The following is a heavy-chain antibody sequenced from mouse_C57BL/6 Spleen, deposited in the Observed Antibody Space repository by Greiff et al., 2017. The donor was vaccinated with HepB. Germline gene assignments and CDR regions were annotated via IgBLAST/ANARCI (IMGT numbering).Heavy chain of an antibody. V-gene: IGHV1-19*01. D-gene: IGHD2-5*01. CDR3: ARSSNCYYFDY. CDR2: INPYNGGT. Sequence: VQLKESGPVLVKPGASVKMSCKASGYTFTDYYMNWVKQSHGKSLEWIGVINPYNGGTSYNQKFKGKATLTVDKSSSTAYMELNSLTSEDSAVYYCARSSNCYYFDYWGQGTTLTVSS. J-gene: IGHJ2*01. CDR1: GYTFTDYY.